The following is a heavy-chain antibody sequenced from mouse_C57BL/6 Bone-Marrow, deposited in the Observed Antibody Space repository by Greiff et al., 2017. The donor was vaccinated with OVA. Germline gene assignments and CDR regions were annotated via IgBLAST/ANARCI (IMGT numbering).Heavy chain of an antibody. CDR3: ARLGYYGSSFDY. CDR2: IDPSDSYT. V-gene: IGHV1-50*01. CDR1: GYTFTSYW. Sequence: QVQLQQPGAELVKPGASVKLSCKASGYTFTSYWMQWVKQRPGQGLEWIGEIDPSDSYTNYNQKFKGKATLTVDTSSSTAYMQLSSLTSEDSAVYYCARLGYYGSSFDYWGQGTLVTVSA. D-gene: IGHD1-1*01. J-gene: IGHJ3*01.